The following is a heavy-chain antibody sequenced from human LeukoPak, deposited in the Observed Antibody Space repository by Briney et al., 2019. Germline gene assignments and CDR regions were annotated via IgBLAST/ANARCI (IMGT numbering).Heavy chain of an antibody. V-gene: IGHV3-11*04. D-gene: IGHD6-13*01. J-gene: IGHJ3*02. CDR1: GFTFSDYY. CDR3: ARVSVESSSWYRIANAFDI. Sequence: GGSLRLSCAASGFTFSDYYMSWIRQAPGKGLEWISCISSSGGYIIYYADSVKGRFTISRDDAKNSLYLQMNSLRAEDTAVYYCARVSVESSSWYRIANAFDIWGQGTMVTVSS. CDR2: ISSSGGYII.